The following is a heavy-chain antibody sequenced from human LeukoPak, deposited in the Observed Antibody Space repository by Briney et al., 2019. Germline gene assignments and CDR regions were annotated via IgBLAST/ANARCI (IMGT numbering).Heavy chain of an antibody. CDR2: INHSGSS. J-gene: IGHJ4*02. CDR1: GGPFSGYY. Sequence: SETLSLTCAVYGGPFSGYYWSWIRQPPGKGLEWIGDINHSGSSNYNPSLMRRVTLSVYTSKNQFSLKLSSVTAADKAVQYRARGPPPDFDYWGRGTLVTVSS. V-gene: IGHV4-34*01. CDR3: ARGPPPDFDY.